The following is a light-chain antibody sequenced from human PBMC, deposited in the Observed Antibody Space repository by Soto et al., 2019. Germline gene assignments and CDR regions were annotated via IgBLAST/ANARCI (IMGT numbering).Light chain of an antibody. CDR1: QRVSTAS. Sequence: VLTQSPDPVSLFPGERATLSCRASQRVSTASSAWYRQKPGHPPSLLTYGASTRATGLPDRCSGSGSGTDFTLTISRLEPEDFAVYYCQQYYSSPPGFTLGPRTTVEVK. V-gene: IGKV3-20*01. CDR2: GAS. CDR3: QQYYSSPPGFT. J-gene: IGKJ3*01.